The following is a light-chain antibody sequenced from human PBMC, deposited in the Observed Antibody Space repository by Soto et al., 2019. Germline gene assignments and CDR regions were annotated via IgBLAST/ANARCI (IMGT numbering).Light chain of an antibody. CDR1: QSLVQSAGNTY. CDR2: KIT. V-gene: IGKV2-24*01. CDR3: MHLSHLPLT. Sequence: DVVLTQTALSSPVTLGQPASISCRSSQSLVQSAGNTYLSWRQQRPGQPPRLLICKITNRFSGVPDRCSGSGAGTAVTLKISRVEAEDVGVYYCMHLSHLPLTCGQGTKVEIK. J-gene: IGKJ1*01.